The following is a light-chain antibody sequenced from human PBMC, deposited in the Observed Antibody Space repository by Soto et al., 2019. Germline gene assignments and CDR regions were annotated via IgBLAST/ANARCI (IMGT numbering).Light chain of an antibody. CDR2: GAS. CDR3: QQYGSTRT. J-gene: IGKJ1*01. V-gene: IGKV3-20*01. Sequence: EIVLTQSPGTLSLSRGARATLSCRASQSVSSSYLAWYQQKPGQAPRLLIYGASSSATGIPDRFIGSGSVTDFSLTISRLEPEDFAVYYCQQYGSTRTFGQGTKVESK. CDR1: QSVSSSY.